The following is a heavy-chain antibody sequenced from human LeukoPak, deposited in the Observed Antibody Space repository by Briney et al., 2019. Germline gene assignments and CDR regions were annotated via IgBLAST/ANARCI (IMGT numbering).Heavy chain of an antibody. CDR1: GYTFTSYG. CDR3: ARGGKYYYDSSGYYYPQYYFDY. V-gene: IGHV1-18*01. CDR2: ISAYNGNT. D-gene: IGHD3-22*01. J-gene: IGHJ4*02. Sequence: ASVTVSCTASGYTFTSYGISWVRQAPGQGLEWMGWISAYNGNTNYAQKLQGRVTMTTDTSTSTAYMELRSLRSDDTAVYYCARGGKYYYDSSGYYYPQYYFDYWGQGTLVNVSS.